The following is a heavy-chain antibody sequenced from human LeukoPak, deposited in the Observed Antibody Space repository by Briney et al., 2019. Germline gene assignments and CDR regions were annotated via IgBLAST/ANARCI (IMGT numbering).Heavy chain of an antibody. CDR3: ARDLAGGGPYYFDY. CDR2: VSRTSSHI. Sequence: GGSLRLSCKASGFTFSSYSMNWVRLPPRKGLERASCVSRTSSHIYYADSVRGRFTISRDDATNSLFLQMNSLRAEDTAVYYCARDLAGGGPYYFDYWGEGTLVTVSS. D-gene: IGHD2-15*01. CDR1: GFTFSSYS. J-gene: IGHJ4*02. V-gene: IGHV3-21*01.